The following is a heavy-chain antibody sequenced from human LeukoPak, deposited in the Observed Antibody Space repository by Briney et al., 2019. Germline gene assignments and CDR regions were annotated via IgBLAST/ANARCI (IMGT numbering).Heavy chain of an antibody. CDR1: GGTFSSYA. CDR3: ARGEMATINAFDI. V-gene: IGHV1-69*04. Sequence: SVKVSCKASGGTFSSYAISWVRQAPRQGLEWMGRIIPILGIANYAQKFQGRVTITADKSTSTAHMELSSLRSEDTAVYYCARGEMATINAFDIWGRGTMVTVSS. J-gene: IGHJ3*02. D-gene: IGHD5-24*01. CDR2: IIPILGIA.